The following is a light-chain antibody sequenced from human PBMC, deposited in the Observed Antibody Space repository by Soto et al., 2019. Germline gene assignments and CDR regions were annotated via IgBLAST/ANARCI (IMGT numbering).Light chain of an antibody. V-gene: IGLV1-51*01. J-gene: IGLJ1*01. CDR1: SSNIGGNS. CDR3: GSWDSSLSAYV. CDR2: DDN. Sequence: QAFLTQPPAGAAAPGQKVTISCSGSSSNIGGNSVSWYQQLPGTAPKLLIYDDNKRPSGIPDRFSGSKSGTSATLGITGFQTGDEADYYCGSWDSSLSAYVFGTGTKVTGL.